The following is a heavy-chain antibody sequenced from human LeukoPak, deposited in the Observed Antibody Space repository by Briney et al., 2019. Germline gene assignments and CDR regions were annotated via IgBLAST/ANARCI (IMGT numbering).Heavy chain of an antibody. Sequence: PSETLSLTCSVSGVSINDYHWIWIRQPPAKGLEWMGYFSYSGSTRYNPSLKSRVTMSVDTSKNQFSLRLISVAAADTAVYYCARMYSGTSYYFDYWGQGTLVTVSS. CDR2: FSYSGST. CDR3: ARMYSGTSYYFDY. V-gene: IGHV4-59*01. CDR1: GVSINDYH. J-gene: IGHJ4*02. D-gene: IGHD1-26*01.